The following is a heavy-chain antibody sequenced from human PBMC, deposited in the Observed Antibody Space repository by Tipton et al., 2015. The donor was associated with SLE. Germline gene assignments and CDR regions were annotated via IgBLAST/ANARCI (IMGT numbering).Heavy chain of an antibody. V-gene: IGHV4-39*07. CDR2: IYQSGST. CDR1: GDSMSSNPYY. D-gene: IGHD3-3*01. Sequence: TLSLTCTVSGDSMSSNPYYWGWIRQPPGKGLEWIGIIYQSGSTYYNPSLKSRVTISVDTSKKDFSVRLSSVTAADTAVYYCARDLAIFGVVPFNYMDIWGKGTTVTVSS. CDR3: ARDLAIFGVVPFNYMDI. J-gene: IGHJ6*03.